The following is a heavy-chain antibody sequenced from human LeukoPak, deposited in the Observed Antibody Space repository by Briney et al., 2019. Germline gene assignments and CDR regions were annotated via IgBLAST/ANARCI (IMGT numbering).Heavy chain of an antibody. Sequence: SETLSLTCAVYGGSFSVYYWSWIRQPPGKGLEWIGEINHSGSTNYHPSLKSRVTLSVHTSKNQYSLKLSSVTAADTAVYYCARGELRFLERRYYYYGMDVWGQGTTVTVSS. D-gene: IGHD3-3*01. J-gene: IGHJ6*02. V-gene: IGHV4-34*01. CDR3: ARGELRFLERRYYYYGMDV. CDR2: INHSGST. CDR1: GGSFSVYY.